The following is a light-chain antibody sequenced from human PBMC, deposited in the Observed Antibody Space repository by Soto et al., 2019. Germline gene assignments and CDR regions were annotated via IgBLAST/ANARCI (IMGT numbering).Light chain of an antibody. V-gene: IGKV3-11*01. CDR2: DTS. CDR1: PFLSSC. J-gene: IGKJ4*01. Sequence: ELVLTQSPATLSLSPGERATLTCRASPFLSSCLAWYQKIPGQPPSLLIYDTSNGVTVIPARFSGSRSGTYFTLTSSRLEPEDFAVYYWQHDGSSSSTFGGGTKVDIK. CDR3: QHDGSSSST.